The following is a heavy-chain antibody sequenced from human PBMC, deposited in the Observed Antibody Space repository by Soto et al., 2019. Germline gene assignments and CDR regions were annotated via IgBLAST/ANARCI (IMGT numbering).Heavy chain of an antibody. J-gene: IGHJ3*02. CDR3: AKDLGIIVVVPAAPNAFDI. V-gene: IGHV3-66*01. CDR1: GFTVSSNY. Sequence: PGGSLRLSCAASGFTVSSNYMSWVRQAPGKGLEWVSVIYSGGSTYYADSVKGRFTISRDNSKNTLYLQMNSLRAEDTAVYYCAKDLGIIVVVPAAPNAFDIWGQGTMVTVSS. D-gene: IGHD2-2*01. CDR2: IYSGGST.